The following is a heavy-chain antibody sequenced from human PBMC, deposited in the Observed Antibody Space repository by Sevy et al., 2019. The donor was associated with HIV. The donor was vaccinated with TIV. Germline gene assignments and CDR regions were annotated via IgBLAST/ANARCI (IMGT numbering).Heavy chain of an antibody. CDR1: GISFTTSG. CDR2: ISYHGRDK. CDR3: AKDFTGYNGMDV. V-gene: IGHV3-30*18. J-gene: IGHJ6*02. Sequence: RLSCVVSGISFTTSGMHLVRQAPGKGLEWVAVISYHGRDKFYAESVKGRSTISRDNSKNMLYLQINSLRAEDTAVYYCAKDFTGYNGMDVWGQGTMVTVSS. D-gene: IGHD3-9*01.